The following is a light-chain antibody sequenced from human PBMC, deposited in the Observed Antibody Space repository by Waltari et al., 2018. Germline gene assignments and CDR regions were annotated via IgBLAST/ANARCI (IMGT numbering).Light chain of an antibody. CDR1: SSDVGNYNH. V-gene: IGLV2-23*02. CDR3: CSFVYGGSVV. Sequence: QSALTQPASVSGSLGQSITIPCTGTSSDVGNYNHVSWFQHHPVFAPKLIIYEVTKPPSGISNRFSGSKSGNTAALTISGLHAEDEAEYHCCSFVYGGSVVFGGGTKLTVL. CDR2: EVT. J-gene: IGLJ2*01.